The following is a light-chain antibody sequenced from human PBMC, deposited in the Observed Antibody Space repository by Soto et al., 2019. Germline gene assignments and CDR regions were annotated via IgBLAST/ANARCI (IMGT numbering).Light chain of an antibody. CDR2: DAS. CDR3: QQYNNYSSWT. Sequence: DIQMTQSPSTLSASVGDRVTITCRASQSLNSLLAWYQQKPGRAPKLLIYDASTLESGVPSRFSGSGSGTEFTLTISSLQTDDFATYYCQQYNNYSSWTFGQGTKVEIK. V-gene: IGKV1-5*01. CDR1: QSLNSL. J-gene: IGKJ1*01.